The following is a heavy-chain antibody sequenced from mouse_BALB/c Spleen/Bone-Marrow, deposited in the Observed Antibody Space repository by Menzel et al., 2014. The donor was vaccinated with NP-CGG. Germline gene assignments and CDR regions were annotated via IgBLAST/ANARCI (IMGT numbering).Heavy chain of an antibody. V-gene: IGHV14-3*02. Sequence: EVQLQQSGAELVKPGASVKLSCTASGFNIKDTYMHWGKQRPEQGLEWIGRIDPANGNTKYDPKFQGKATITADTSSNTAYLQLSSLTSEDTAVYYCAMYYYGSSLFAYWGQGTLVTVSA. CDR3: AMYYYGSSLFAY. CDR1: GFNIKDTY. D-gene: IGHD1-1*01. CDR2: IDPANGNT. J-gene: IGHJ3*01.